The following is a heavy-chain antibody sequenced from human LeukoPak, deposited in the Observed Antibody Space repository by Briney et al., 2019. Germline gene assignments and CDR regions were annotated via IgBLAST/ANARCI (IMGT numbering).Heavy chain of an antibody. V-gene: IGHV4-39*07. CDR1: GFTFNKYS. CDR2: IYYSGST. J-gene: IGHJ4*02. CDR3: ASYGSGLEGDY. D-gene: IGHD3-10*01. Sequence: PGGSLRLSCAASGFTFNKYSMNWVRQAPGKGLEWVGSIYYSGSTYYNPSLKSRVTISVDTSKNQFSLKLSSVTAADTAVYYCASYGSGLEGDYWGQGTLVTVSS.